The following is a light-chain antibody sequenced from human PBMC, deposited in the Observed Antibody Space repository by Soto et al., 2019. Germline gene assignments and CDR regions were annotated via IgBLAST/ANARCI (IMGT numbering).Light chain of an antibody. J-gene: IGKJ1*01. Sequence: EIVMTQSPATLSLSPGERATLSCRASQSVSSSYLSWYQQKPGQAPRLLIYGASTRATGIPARFSGSGSGTDFTLTISSLQPEDFAVYYCQQDYYLTLTFGQGTKVEIK. CDR3: QQDYYLTLT. CDR2: GAS. CDR1: QSVSSSY. V-gene: IGKV3D-7*01.